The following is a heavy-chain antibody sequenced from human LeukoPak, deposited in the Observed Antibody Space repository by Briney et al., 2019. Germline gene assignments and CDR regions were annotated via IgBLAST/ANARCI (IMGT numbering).Heavy chain of an antibody. J-gene: IGHJ5*02. Sequence: ASVKVSCKASGYTFTGYYMHWVRQAPGQGLQWMGWINPNSGGRNYAQKFQGRVTMTRDTSISTAYMELSRLRSDDTAVYYCARPNYDFWSGYPNWFDPWGQGTLVTVSS. CDR1: GYTFTGYY. CDR2: INPNSGGR. D-gene: IGHD3-3*01. V-gene: IGHV1-2*02. CDR3: ARPNYDFWSGYPNWFDP.